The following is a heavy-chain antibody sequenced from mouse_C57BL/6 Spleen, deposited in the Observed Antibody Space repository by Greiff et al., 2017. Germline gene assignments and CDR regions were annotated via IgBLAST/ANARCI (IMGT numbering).Heavy chain of an antibody. J-gene: IGHJ3*01. CDR2: LSDGGSYT. V-gene: IGHV5-4*01. CDR3: ARDHDYGGFAY. CDR1: GFTFSSYA. Sequence: EVMLVESGGGLVKPGGSLKLSCAASGFTFSSYAMSWVRQTPEKRLEWVATLSDGGSYTYYPDNVKGRFTISRDNAKNNLYLQMSHLKSEDTAMYYCARDHDYGGFAYWGQGTLVTVSA. D-gene: IGHD2-4*01.